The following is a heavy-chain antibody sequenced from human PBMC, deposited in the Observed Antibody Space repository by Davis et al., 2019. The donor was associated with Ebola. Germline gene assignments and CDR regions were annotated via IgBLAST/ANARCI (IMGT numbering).Heavy chain of an antibody. CDR1: GYAFRDYA. CDR2: ISGYSGST. V-gene: IGHV1-18*01. Sequence: ASAKVSCKASGYAFRDYAIGWMRQVPGHGLEWMGWISGYSGSTNYAQKFQGRVTMTIDTVTTTSYMELTGLRHDDTAVYFCSRTSGACTNGVCSVSDCDPWGQGTLVTVSS. J-gene: IGHJ5*02. CDR3: SRTSGACTNGVCSVSDCDP. D-gene: IGHD2-8*01.